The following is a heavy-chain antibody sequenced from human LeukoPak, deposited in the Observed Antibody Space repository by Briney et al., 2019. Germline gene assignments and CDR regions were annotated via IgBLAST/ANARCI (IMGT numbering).Heavy chain of an antibody. D-gene: IGHD3-10*01. CDR3: ARGYYGSVTYYNAEKHGMDV. Sequence: GGSLRLSCAASGFTFSSYGMHWVRQAPGKGLEWVAFIRYDGSNKYYADSVKGRFTISRDNSKNTLYLQMNSLRVEDTAVYYCARGYYGSVTYYNAEKHGMDVWGQGTTVTVSS. V-gene: IGHV3-30*02. CDR2: IRYDGSNK. CDR1: GFTFSSYG. J-gene: IGHJ6*02.